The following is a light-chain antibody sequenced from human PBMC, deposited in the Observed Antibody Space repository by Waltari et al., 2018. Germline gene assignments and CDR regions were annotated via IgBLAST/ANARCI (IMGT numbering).Light chain of an antibody. CDR1: SNNVGTRR. J-gene: IGLJ1*01. V-gene: IGLV10-54*04. CDR3: SSWDSSLSGYV. CDR2: RNN. Sequence: QAGLTQPPSMSTDLRQTATLTCTGHSNNVGTRRAAWLKHHQGHPPKLLSYRNNNRPSGISERFSAYRSGNTAFLTITGLQPEDEADYYCSSWDSSLSGYVFGTGTRLTVL.